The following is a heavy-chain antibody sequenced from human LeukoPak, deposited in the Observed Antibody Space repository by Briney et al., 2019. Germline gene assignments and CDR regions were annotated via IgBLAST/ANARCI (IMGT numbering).Heavy chain of an antibody. CDR1: GDSISPYY. J-gene: IGHJ4*02. CDR2: FFYRGST. V-gene: IGHV4-59*01. D-gene: IGHD4-23*01. CDR3: ARVSEGYGGNSAFDF. Sequence: PSETLSLTCTVSGDSISPYYWSWIRQPPGKELEWVGYFFYRGSTNYNASLKSRVTISLDTSKNQFSLKLSSVTAADTAVYYCARVSEGYGGNSAFDFWGQGTLVTVSS.